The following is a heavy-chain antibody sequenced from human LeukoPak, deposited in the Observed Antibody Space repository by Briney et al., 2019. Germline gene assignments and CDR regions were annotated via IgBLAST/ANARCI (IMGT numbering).Heavy chain of an antibody. J-gene: IGHJ4*02. CDR3: ARDQEGFDY. CDR1: GYTFTSNY. V-gene: IGHV1-46*01. CDR2: IYPRDGST. Sequence: ASVKVSCKASGYTFTSNYIHWVRQAPGQGLEWMGMIYPRDGSTSYAQKFQGRVTVTRDTPTSTVHMELSGLRSEDTAVYYCARDQEGFDYWGQGTLVTVSS.